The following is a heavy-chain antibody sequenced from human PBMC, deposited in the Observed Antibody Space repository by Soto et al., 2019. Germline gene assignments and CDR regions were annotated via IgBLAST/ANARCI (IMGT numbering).Heavy chain of an antibody. CDR1: GYSFTSYW. CDR2: IYAGDCET. J-gene: IGHJ3*02. D-gene: IGHD2-15*01. V-gene: IGHV5-51*01. CDR3: ARLKRYCSGGSCYGFENDAFDI. Sequence: RGESLKISCKGSGYSFTSYWIGWVRQMPGKGLEWMGIIYAGDCETRNSPSFQGQVTISADKSISTTYLQWSSLKASDAAMYYCARLKRYCSGGSCYGFENDAFDIWGQGTMVTVSS.